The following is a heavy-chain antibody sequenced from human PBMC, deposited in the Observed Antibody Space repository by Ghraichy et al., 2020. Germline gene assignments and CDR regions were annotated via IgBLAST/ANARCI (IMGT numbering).Heavy chain of an antibody. CDR3: AGSFTVIRYFDL. Sequence: GSLRLSCAVSGGSITSSKYYWGWIRQTPGKGLEWIGRIHHSGSTYYNPSLKSLLTISADTSKNQFSLKLSSVTAADTAVYYCAGSFTVIRYFDLLCRGTMVTVSP. CDR2: IHHSGST. D-gene: IGHD4-23*01. V-gene: IGHV4-39*01. CDR1: GGSITSSKYY. J-gene: IGHJ2*01.